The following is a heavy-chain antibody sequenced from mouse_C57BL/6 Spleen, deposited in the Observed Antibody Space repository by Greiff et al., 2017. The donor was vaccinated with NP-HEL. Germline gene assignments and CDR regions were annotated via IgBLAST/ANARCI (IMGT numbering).Heavy chain of an antibody. V-gene: IGHV14-3*01. CDR1: GFNITNTY. Sequence: VQLQQSVAELVRPGASVKLSCTASGFNITNTYMHWVKQRPEQGLEWIGRIDPANGNTKYAPKFQGKAPITADTSSNTAYLQLSSLTSEDTAIYYCARIYDGYYGVFWDYWGQGTSVTVSS. D-gene: IGHD2-3*01. J-gene: IGHJ4*01. CDR2: IDPANGNT. CDR3: ARIYDGYYGVFWDY.